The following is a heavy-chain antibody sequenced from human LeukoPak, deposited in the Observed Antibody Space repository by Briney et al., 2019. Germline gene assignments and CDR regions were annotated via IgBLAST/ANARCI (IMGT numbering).Heavy chain of an antibody. V-gene: IGHV3-21*01. CDR2: ISSSSSYI. CDR3: ARDALGALGY. CDR1: GFTFSSYS. D-gene: IGHD3-16*01. Sequence: GGSLRLSCAASGFTFSSYSMNWVRQAPGKGLEWVSSISSSSSYIYYADSVKGRSTISRDNAKNSLYLQMNSLRAEDTAVYYCARDALGALGYWGQGTLVTVSS. J-gene: IGHJ4*02.